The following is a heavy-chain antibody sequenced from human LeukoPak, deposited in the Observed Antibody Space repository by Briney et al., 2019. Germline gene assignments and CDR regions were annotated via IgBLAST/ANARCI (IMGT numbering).Heavy chain of an antibody. J-gene: IGHJ3*02. CDR3: ARSSYYYAADAFDI. V-gene: IGHV4-59*01. CDR2: VYYSGST. Sequence: NPSETLSLTCTVSGDSISSYYWSWIRQPPGKGLEWIGYVYYSGSTNYSPSLKSRVTISLDTSKNQFSLKLSSVTAADTAVYYCARSSYYYAADAFDIWGQGTMVTVSS. CDR1: GDSISSYY. D-gene: IGHD3-10*01.